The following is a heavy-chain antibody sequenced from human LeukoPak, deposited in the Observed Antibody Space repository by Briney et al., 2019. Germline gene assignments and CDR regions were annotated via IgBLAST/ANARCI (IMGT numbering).Heavy chain of an antibody. CDR1: GFTFSSYG. V-gene: IGHV3-30*03. CDR2: ISYDENNK. D-gene: IGHD3-3*01. J-gene: IGHJ4*02. Sequence: QSGGSLRLSCAASGFTFSSYGMSWVRQAPGKGLEWVAIISYDENNKYYSDSVKGRFTISRDNSKNTLYLQMSSLRPEDTSIYYFARAKRDSWSVSYPAFDYWAQGTLVTVSS. CDR3: ARAKRDSWSVSYPAFDY.